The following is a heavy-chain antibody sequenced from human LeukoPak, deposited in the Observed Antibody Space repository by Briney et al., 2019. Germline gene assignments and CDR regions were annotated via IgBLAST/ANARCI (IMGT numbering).Heavy chain of an antibody. J-gene: IGHJ3*02. Sequence: PSETLSLTCTVSGGSISSSSYYWGWIRQPPGKGLEWIGSIYYSGSTYSNPSLKSRVTISVDTSKNQFSLKLSSVTAADTAVYYCARDILYYYDSSGYGGGAFDIWGQGTMVTVSS. D-gene: IGHD3-22*01. CDR2: IYYSGST. V-gene: IGHV4-39*07. CDR3: ARDILYYYDSSGYGGGAFDI. CDR1: GGSISSSSYY.